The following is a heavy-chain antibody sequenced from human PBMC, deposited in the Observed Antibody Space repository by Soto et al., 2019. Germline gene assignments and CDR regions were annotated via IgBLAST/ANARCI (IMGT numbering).Heavy chain of an antibody. Sequence: QGQLVQSGAEVKKPGASVKVSCKVSGFTLTESTMHWVRQAPGQGLEWMGGFDPEDAEPIYAPRVQGRVTLTQDTSTDTAYMELSSLRSEDTAFYYYATYRVTVFGVIIAFENWAQGTLVTVSS. CDR3: ATYRVTVFGVIIAFEN. J-gene: IGHJ4*02. D-gene: IGHD3-3*01. CDR1: GFTLTEST. CDR2: FDPEDAEP. V-gene: IGHV1-24*01.